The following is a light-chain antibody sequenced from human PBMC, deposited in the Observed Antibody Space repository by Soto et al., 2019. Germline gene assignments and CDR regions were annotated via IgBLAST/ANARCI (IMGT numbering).Light chain of an antibody. CDR3: QQYGNSPIT. V-gene: IGKV3-15*01. Sequence: EIVMTQSPATLSVSPGERATLSCRASQSVSSNLAWYQQKPGQAPRLLIYGASTSATGIPARFSGSGSGTEFTLTISSLQSEDFAVYYCQQYGNSPITFGQGTRLEIK. CDR1: QSVSSN. CDR2: GAS. J-gene: IGKJ5*01.